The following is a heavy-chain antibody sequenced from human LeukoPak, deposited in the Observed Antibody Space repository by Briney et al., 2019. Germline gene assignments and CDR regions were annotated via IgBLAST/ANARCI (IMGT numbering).Heavy chain of an antibody. CDR1: GGSISSYY. CDR3: ARGQRGYSSSWYDY. V-gene: IGHV4-59*01. J-gene: IGHJ4*02. Sequence: SETLSLTCTVSGGSISSYYWSWIRQPPGKGLEWIGYIYYSGSTNYNPSLKSRVTISVDTSKDQFSLKLSSVTAADTAVYYCARGQRGYSSSWYDYWGQGTLVTVSS. D-gene: IGHD6-13*01. CDR2: IYYSGST.